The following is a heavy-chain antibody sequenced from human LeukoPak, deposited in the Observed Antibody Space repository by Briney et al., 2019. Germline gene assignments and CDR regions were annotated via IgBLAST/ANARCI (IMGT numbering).Heavy chain of an antibody. CDR1: GYTFTSYG. V-gene: IGHV1-18*01. J-gene: IGHJ6*02. CDR3: ARVSDCSSTSCYDYYYYGMDV. CDR2: ISAYNGNT. Sequence: GASVKVSFKASGYTFTSYGISWVRQAPGQGLEWMEWISAYNGNTNYAQKLQSRVTMTTDTSTSTAYMELRSLRSDDTAVYYCARVSDCSSTSCYDYYYYGMDVWGQGTTVTVSS. D-gene: IGHD2-2*01.